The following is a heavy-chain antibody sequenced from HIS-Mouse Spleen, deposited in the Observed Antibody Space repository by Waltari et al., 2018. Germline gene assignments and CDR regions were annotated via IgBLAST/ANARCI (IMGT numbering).Heavy chain of an antibody. CDR2: SYSGGST. CDR1: GFTVSSNY. CDR3: ARHYYYGSGSYYFDY. V-gene: IGHV3-53*02. J-gene: IGHJ4*02. D-gene: IGHD3-10*01. Sequence: EVQLVETGGGLIQPGGSLRLSCAASGFTVSSNYMSWVRQAPGKGLEWVSVSYSGGSTYYEDSGKGRFTIPRDNSKNTLYLQMNSLRAEDTAVYYCARHYYYGSGSYYFDYWGQGTLVTVSS.